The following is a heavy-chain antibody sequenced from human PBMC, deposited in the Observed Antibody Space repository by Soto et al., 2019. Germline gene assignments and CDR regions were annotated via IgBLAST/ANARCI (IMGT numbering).Heavy chain of an antibody. Sequence: QVHLVESGGGVVQPGKSLRLSCAASGFTFSRSAVHWVRQAPGKGLEWVAIISNDGSNKYYADSVKGRFTISRDNSKDTLFLQMNSLRGEDTAIYYCAKVIRADSTSSNFYYYSGMDVWGQGTTVTVSS. D-gene: IGHD6-6*01. CDR3: AKVIRADSTSSNFYYYSGMDV. V-gene: IGHV3-30*04. CDR2: ISNDGSNK. CDR1: GFTFSRSA. J-gene: IGHJ6*02.